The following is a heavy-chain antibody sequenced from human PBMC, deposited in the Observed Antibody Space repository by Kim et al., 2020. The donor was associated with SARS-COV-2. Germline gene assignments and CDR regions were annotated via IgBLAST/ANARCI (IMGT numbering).Heavy chain of an antibody. Sequence: TPSLKSRVTISVDTSKNQFSLKLSSVTAADTAVYYCARLGGSSSDSWFDPWGQGTLVTVSS. CDR3: ARLGGSSSDSWFDP. V-gene: IGHV4-39*01. D-gene: IGHD6-6*01. J-gene: IGHJ5*02.